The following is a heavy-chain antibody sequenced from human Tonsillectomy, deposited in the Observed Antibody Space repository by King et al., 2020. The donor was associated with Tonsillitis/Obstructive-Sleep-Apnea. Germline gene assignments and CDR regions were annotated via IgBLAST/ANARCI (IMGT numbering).Heavy chain of an antibody. Sequence: QLVQSGSELKKPGASVKVSCKASGYTFTSYAMNWVRQAPGQGLEWMGWINTNTGNPTYAQGFTGRFVFSLDTSVRPAYLQISSLKAEDTAVYYCARDLAFNWNDAGDYWGQGTLVTVSS. CDR3: ARDLAFNWNDAGDY. J-gene: IGHJ4*02. D-gene: IGHD1-20*01. CDR1: GYTFTSYA. V-gene: IGHV7-4-1*02. CDR2: INTNTGNP.